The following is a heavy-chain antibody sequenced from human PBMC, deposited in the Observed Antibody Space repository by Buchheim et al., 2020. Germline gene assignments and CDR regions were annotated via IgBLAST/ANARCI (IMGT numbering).Heavy chain of an antibody. J-gene: IGHJ4*02. D-gene: IGHD1-14*01. CDR1: GGSFSGYY. Sequence: QVQLQQWGAGLLKPSETLSLTCAVYGGSFSGYYWSWIRQPPGKGLEWIGEINHSGSTNYNPSLKSRVTISVDTSKNQFSLKLSSVTAADTAVYYCATNQKDPPMMIDYWGQGTL. CDR2: INHSGST. CDR3: ATNQKDPPMMIDY. V-gene: IGHV4-34*01.